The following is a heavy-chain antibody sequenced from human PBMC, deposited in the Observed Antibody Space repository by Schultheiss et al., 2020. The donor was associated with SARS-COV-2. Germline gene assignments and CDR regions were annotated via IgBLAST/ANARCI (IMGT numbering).Heavy chain of an antibody. CDR2: ISYDGSNK. J-gene: IGHJ6*02. D-gene: IGHD1-1*01. V-gene: IGHV3-30*03. CDR3: ARVAPTGWYGMDV. Sequence: GESLKISCAASGFTFSSYGMHWVRQAPGKGLEWVAVISYDGSNKYYADSVKGRFTISRDNSKNTLYLQMNSLRAEDTAVYYCARVAPTGWYGMDVWGQGTTVTVSS. CDR1: GFTFSSYG.